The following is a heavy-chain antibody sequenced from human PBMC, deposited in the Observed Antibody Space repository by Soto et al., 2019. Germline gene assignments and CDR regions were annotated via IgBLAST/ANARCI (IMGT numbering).Heavy chain of an antibody. D-gene: IGHD3-3*01. Sequence: QVQLVESGGGVVQPGRSLRLSCAASGFTFSTYGMHWVRQAPGKGLEWVAVIWYDGSNKYYADSVEGRFTISRDNSQNTLYLQMNSLRAEDTAVYYCASAPYDFWSGYYMDYWGQGTLVTVSS. CDR1: GFTFSTYG. CDR3: ASAPYDFWSGYYMDY. CDR2: IWYDGSNK. V-gene: IGHV3-33*01. J-gene: IGHJ4*02.